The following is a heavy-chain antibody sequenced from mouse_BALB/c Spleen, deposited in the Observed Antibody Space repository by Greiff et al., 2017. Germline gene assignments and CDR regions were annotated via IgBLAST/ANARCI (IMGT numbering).Heavy chain of an antibody. D-gene: IGHD1-2*01. CDR2: INPSTGYT. CDR3: ARWVRRWYFDV. Sequence: VQLQQSGAELAKPGASVKMSCKASGYTFTSYWMHWVKQRPGQGLEWIGYINPSTGYTEYNQKFKDKATLTADKSSSTAYMQLSSLTSEDSAVYYCARWVRRWYFDVWGAGTTVTVSS. V-gene: IGHV1-7*01. J-gene: IGHJ1*01. CDR1: GYTFTSYW.